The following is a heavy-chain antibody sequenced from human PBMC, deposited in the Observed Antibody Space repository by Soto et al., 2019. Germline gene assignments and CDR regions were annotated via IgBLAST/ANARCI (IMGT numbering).Heavy chain of an antibody. D-gene: IGHD4-17*01. CDR3: ARDDYGGNYHY. J-gene: IGHJ4*02. CDR2: IYYSGST. Sequence: TSETLSLTCTVSGGSISSGGYYWSWIRQHPGKGLEWTGYIYYSGSTYYNPSLKSRVTISVDTSKNQFSLKLSSVTAADTAVYYCARDDYGGNYHYWGQGTLVTVSS. V-gene: IGHV4-31*03. CDR1: GGSISSGGYY.